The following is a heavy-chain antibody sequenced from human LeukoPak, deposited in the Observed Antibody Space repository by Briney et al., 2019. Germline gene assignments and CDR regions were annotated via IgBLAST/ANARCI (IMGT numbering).Heavy chain of an antibody. D-gene: IGHD3-22*01. CDR3: ARNHLRYYYDSSGSHFDC. CDR1: GFTFSDYA. Sequence: AGGSLRLSCEASGFTFSDYAMHWVRQAPGKGLEYVSAISSDGDSTFYSDSVKDRFTISRDNSNNTLYLQMGSLRAEDMAVYYCARNHLRYYYDSSGSHFDCWGQGTLVTVSS. J-gene: IGHJ4*02. V-gene: IGHV3-64*02. CDR2: ISSDGDST.